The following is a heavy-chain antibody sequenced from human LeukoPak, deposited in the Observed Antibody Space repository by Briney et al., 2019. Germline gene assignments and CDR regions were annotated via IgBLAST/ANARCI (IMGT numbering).Heavy chain of an antibody. CDR1: GGTFSSYA. J-gene: IGHJ4*02. D-gene: IGHD3-9*01. Sequence: GSSVKVSCKASGGTFSSYAISWVRQAPGPGLEWMGGIIPIFGTANYAQKFQGRVTITTAESTSTAYMELSSLRSEDTAVYYCARDPSGYYDILTGPQGSWGQGTLVTVSS. V-gene: IGHV1-69*05. CDR3: ARDPSGYYDILTGPQGS. CDR2: IIPIFGTA.